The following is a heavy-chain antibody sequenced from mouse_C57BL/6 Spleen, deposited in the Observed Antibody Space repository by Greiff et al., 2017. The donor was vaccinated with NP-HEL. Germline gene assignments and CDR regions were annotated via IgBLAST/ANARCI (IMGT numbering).Heavy chain of an antibody. V-gene: IGHV1-15*01. J-gene: IGHJ2*01. CDR1: GYTFTDYE. D-gene: IGHD2-5*01. CDR2: IDPETGGT. CDR3: TRGGSNYGY. Sequence: ESGAELVRPGASVTLSCKASGYTFTDYEMHWVKQTPVHGLEWIGAIDPETGGTAYNQKFKGKAILTADKSSSTAYMELRSLTSEDSAVYYCTRGGSNYGYWGQGTTLTVSS.